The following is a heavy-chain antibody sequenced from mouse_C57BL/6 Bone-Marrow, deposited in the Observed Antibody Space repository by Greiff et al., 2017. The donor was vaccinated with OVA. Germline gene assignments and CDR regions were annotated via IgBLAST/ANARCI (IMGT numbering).Heavy chain of an antibody. V-gene: IGHV1-81*01. J-gene: IGHJ2*01. CDR2: IYPRSGNT. D-gene: IGHD2-1*01. Sequence: QVQLQQSGAELVRPGASVTLSCKASGYTFTSYGISWVKQRTGQGLEWIGEIYPRSGNTYYNEKFKGKATLTADKSSSTAYMELRSLTSEDSAVYFCARGTLLYGNPFDDWGQGTTLTVSS. CDR3: ARGTLLYGNPFDD. CDR1: GYTFTSYG.